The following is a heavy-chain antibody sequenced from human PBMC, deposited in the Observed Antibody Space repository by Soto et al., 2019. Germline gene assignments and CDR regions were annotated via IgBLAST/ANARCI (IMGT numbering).Heavy chain of an antibody. Sequence: PGGSLRLSCAASGFTFSSYSMNWVRQAPGKGLEWVSSISSSSSYIYYADSVKGRFTISRDNAKNSLYLQMNSLRAEDTAVYFCARDGSGWYDRPYYFDYWGQGTLVTVSS. V-gene: IGHV3-21*01. CDR3: ARDGSGWYDRPYYFDY. CDR1: GFTFSSYS. J-gene: IGHJ4*02. CDR2: ISSSSSYI. D-gene: IGHD6-19*01.